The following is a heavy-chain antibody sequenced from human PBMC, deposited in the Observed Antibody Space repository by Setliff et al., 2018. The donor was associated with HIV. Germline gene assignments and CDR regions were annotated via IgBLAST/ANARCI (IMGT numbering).Heavy chain of an antibody. J-gene: IGHJ4*02. CDR3: ASRPYSYDYSGRVFDF. CDR2: IHHSGTT. V-gene: IGHV4-34*01. CDR1: GGSFSGYY. D-gene: IGHD3-22*01. Sequence: SETLSLTCAVYGGSFSGYYWGWIRQPPGKGLEWIGSIHHSGTTYYNPSVKSRVTISVDTSKNQFSLNLTSVTATDTAVYYCASRPYSYDYSGRVFDFWGQGALVTVSS.